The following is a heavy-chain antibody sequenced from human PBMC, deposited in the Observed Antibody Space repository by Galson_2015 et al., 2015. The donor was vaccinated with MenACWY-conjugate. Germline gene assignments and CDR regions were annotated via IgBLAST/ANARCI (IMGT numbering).Heavy chain of an antibody. CDR1: GFTFSGYA. J-gene: IGHJ3*02. CDR3: AKDPYFNDAFDI. CDR2: ISGSGGST. D-gene: IGHD3-10*01. V-gene: IGHV3-23*01. Sequence: SLRLSCAASGFTFSGYAMSWVRQAPGKGLEWVSAISGSGGSTYYADSVKGRFTISRDNSKNTLYLRMNSLRAEDTAVYYCAKDPYFNDAFDIWGQGTMVTVSS.